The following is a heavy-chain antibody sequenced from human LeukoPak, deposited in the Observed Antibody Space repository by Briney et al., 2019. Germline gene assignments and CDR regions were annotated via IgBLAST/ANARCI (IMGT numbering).Heavy chain of an antibody. CDR3: ARTTSRGELDY. V-gene: IGHV3-48*04. Sequence: PGGSLRLSCAASGFTFSSYSMNWVRQAPGKGLEWVSYISSSGSTIYYADSVKGRFTISRDDAKNSLYLQMNSLRAEDTAVYYCARTTSRGELDYWGQGTLVTVSS. CDR1: GFTFSSYS. CDR2: ISSSGSTI. J-gene: IGHJ4*02. D-gene: IGHD4-17*01.